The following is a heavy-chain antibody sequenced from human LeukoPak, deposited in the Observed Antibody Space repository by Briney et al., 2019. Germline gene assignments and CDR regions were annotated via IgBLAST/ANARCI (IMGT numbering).Heavy chain of an antibody. J-gene: IGHJ4*02. CDR1: GGTFSSYA. CDR3: ARSDEPLYYFDY. CDR2: IIPIFGTA. Sequence: SVKVSCKASGGTFSSYAISWVRQAPGQGLEWMGGIIPIFGTANYAQKFQGRVTITADKSTSTAYMELSSLRSEDTAVYYCARSDEPLYYFDYWGQGTLVTVSS. V-gene: IGHV1-69*06. D-gene: IGHD1-14*01.